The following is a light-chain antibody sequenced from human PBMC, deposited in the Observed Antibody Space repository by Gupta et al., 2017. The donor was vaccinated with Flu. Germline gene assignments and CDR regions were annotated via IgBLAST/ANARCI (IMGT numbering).Light chain of an antibody. CDR2: DAS. V-gene: IGKV3-11*01. Sequence: SLSPGERATLSCRASQSVSSYLAWYQQKPGQAPRLLIYDASNRATGIPARFSGSGSGTDFTLTISSLEPEDFAVYYCQQRSNWPPGVSDTFGKGTKLEIK. CDR3: QQRSNWPPGVSDT. J-gene: IGKJ2*01. CDR1: QSVSSY.